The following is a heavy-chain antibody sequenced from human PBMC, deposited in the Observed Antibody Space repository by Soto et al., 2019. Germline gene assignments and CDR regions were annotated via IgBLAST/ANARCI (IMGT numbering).Heavy chain of an antibody. CDR3: ARDSYGGAFDV. J-gene: IGHJ3*01. CDR1: GFTFSSYS. V-gene: IGHV3-48*01. D-gene: IGHD4-17*01. Sequence: EVQLVESGGGLVQPGGSLRLSCAASGFTFSSYSMNWVRQAPGKGLEWVSYISSSSSTIYYAASVKGRLTISGDNAKNSLYLQMNSLRAEDTAVYYCARDSYGGAFDVWGQGTMVTVSS. CDR2: ISSSSSTI.